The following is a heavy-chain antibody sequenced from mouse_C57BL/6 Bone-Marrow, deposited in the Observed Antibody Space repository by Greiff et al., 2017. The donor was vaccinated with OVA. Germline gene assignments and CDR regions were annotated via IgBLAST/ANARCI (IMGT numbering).Heavy chain of an antibody. CDR2: IDPSDSYT. CDR1: GYTFTSYW. D-gene: IGHD2-4*01. CDR3: ASYYDPRFAY. J-gene: IGHJ3*01. V-gene: IGHV1-50*01. Sequence: QVQLQQPGAELVKPGASVKLSCKASGYTFTSYWMQWVKQRPGQGLELIGEIDPSDSYTNYNQKFKGKATLTVDTSSSTAYMQLSSLTSEDSAVYYCASYYDPRFAYWGQGTLVTVSA.